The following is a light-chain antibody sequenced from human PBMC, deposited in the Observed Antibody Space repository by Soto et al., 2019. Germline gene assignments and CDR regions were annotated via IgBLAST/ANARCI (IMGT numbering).Light chain of an antibody. CDR1: SSNIGSNT. CDR2: TNN. J-gene: IGLJ1*01. CDR3: AAWDYMLNGYV. Sequence: QSVLTQLPSASGTPGQRVTISCSGSSSNIGSNTVNWYQQLPGTAPKLLIFTNNQRPSGVPDRFSGSKSGTSASLAISGLQSVDEADYYFAAWDYMLNGYVFGSGTKVTVL. V-gene: IGLV1-44*01.